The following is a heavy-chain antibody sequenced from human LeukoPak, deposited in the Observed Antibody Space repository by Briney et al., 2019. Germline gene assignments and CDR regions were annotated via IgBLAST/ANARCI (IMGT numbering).Heavy chain of an antibody. Sequence: SETLSLTCAVYGGSFSGYYWSWIRQPPGKGLEWIGSIYYSGSTYYNPSLKSRVTISVDTSKNQFSLKLSSVTAADTAVYYCARVTSYDSSGYSTNWFDPWGQGTLVTVSS. V-gene: IGHV4-34*01. CDR2: IYYSGST. CDR1: GGSFSGYY. D-gene: IGHD3-22*01. J-gene: IGHJ5*02. CDR3: ARVTSYDSSGYSTNWFDP.